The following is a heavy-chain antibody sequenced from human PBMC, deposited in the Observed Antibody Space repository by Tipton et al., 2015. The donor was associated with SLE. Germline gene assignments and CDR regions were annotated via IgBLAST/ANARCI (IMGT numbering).Heavy chain of an antibody. CDR1: GFTFSSFA. CDR2: IWYDGSNK. J-gene: IGHJ1*01. V-gene: IGHV3-33*06. D-gene: IGHD3-22*01. CDR3: AKDSHYYDNSGYAHH. Sequence: RSLRLSCAASGFTFSSFAMHWVRQAPGKGLEWVAVIWYDGSNKYYADSVKGRFTISRDNSKNTLDLQMNSLRAEDTAVYYCAKDSHYYDNSGYAHHWGQGTLVTVSS.